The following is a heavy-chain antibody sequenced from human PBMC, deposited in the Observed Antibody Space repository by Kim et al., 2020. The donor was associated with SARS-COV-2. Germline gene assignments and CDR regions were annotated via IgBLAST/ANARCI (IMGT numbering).Heavy chain of an antibody. CDR2: ISSSGSTI. J-gene: IGHJ6*02. CDR3: ARGGVDYDFWSGQGGSSVMYGMDV. V-gene: IGHV3-48*03. CDR1: GFTFSSYE. Sequence: GGSLRLSCAASGFTFSSYEMNWVRQAPGKGLEWVSYISSSGSTIYYADSVKGRFTISRDNAKNSLYLQMNSLRAEDTAVYYCARGGVDYDFWSGQGGSSVMYGMDVWGQGTTVTVSS. D-gene: IGHD3-3*01.